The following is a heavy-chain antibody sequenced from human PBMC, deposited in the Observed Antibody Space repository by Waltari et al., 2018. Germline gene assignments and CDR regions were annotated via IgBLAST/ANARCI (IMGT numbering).Heavy chain of an antibody. CDR1: GGTVTNNNYY. CDR2: ISHSGYS. CDR3: ARDDVGTGSYYYGMDV. D-gene: IGHD1-1*01. Sequence: QVQLQESGPGLVKPSETLSLTCTVSGGTVTNNNYYWTWIRQPPGKGLEWIAFISHSGYSNYNPSLTNRFTISVDTSKNQFSLKLSSVPAADTAVYFCARDDVGTGSYYYGMDVWGQGTTVAVSS. V-gene: IGHV4-61*01. J-gene: IGHJ6*02.